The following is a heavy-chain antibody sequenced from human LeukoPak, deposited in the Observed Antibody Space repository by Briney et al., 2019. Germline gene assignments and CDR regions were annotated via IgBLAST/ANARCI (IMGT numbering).Heavy chain of an antibody. CDR3: ASQISSNVDY. J-gene: IGHJ4*02. CDR2: ITGSGANT. V-gene: IGHV3-23*01. Sequence: GGSLRLSCAASGFTFSSYAMTWVRQAPGKGLEWVSTITGSGANTYYAGSVKGRFTISRDNSKNTLCLQMDSLRAEDTAVYYCASQISSNVDYWGQGTLVTVSS. CDR1: GFTFSSYA.